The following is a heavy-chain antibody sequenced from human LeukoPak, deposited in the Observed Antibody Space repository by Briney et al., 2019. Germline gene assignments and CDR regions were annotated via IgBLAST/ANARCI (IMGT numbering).Heavy chain of an antibody. CDR1: GYTFTGYY. Sequence: ASVKVSCKASGYTFTGYYMHWVRQAPGQGLEWMGWINPNSGGTNYAQKFQGRVTMTRDTSISTAYMELSRLRSDDTAVYYCARDTQFKFDDFWSGTNNWFDPWGQGTLVTVSS. CDR2: INPNSGGT. J-gene: IGHJ5*02. CDR3: ARDTQFKFDDFWSGTNNWFDP. V-gene: IGHV1-2*02. D-gene: IGHD3-3*01.